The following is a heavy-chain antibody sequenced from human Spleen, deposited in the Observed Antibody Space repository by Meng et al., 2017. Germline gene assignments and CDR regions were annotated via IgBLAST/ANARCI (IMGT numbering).Heavy chain of an antibody. CDR2: ISGTGGKT. J-gene: IGHJ5*02. V-gene: IGHV3-23*01. CDR1: GFTFNDYE. CDR3: AKGEQWLLLLGDWFDP. D-gene: IGHD6-19*01. Sequence: GGSLRLSCAASGFTFNDYEMIWVRQAPGKGLEWVSGISGTGGKTYYADSVKGRFTVSRDNSNNTLFLQMNTLRAEDTAVYFCAKGEQWLLLLGDWFDPWGQGTLVTV.